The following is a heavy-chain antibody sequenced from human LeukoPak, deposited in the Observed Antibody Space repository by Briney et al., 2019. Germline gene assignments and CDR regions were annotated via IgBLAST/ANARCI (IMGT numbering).Heavy chain of an antibody. CDR2: IYSGGST. CDR1: GFTVSDNY. CDR3: ARDHYGGLDY. J-gene: IGHJ4*02. V-gene: IGHV3-53*01. Sequence: GGSLRLSCAASGFTVSDNYMNWGRQAPGKGVEGVSGIYSGGSTNYADSVKGRFTISRDNRKNTLYLQMNSLRAEDTAIYYCARDHYGGLDYWGQGTLVTVSS. D-gene: IGHD3-10*01.